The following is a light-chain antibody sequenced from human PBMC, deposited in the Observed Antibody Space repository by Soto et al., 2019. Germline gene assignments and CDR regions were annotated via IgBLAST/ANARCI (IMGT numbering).Light chain of an antibody. CDR2: GAS. V-gene: IGKV1-5*01. CDR1: QSISGY. CDR3: QQYTSHPRT. Sequence: DIQMTQSPSSLSASVGDRVTITCRASQSISGYLNWYQQKPGKAPKLLIYGASSLETGVPSRFSGSGSGTEFTLTISSLQPDDFATYHCQQYTSHPRTFGQGTKVDIK. J-gene: IGKJ1*01.